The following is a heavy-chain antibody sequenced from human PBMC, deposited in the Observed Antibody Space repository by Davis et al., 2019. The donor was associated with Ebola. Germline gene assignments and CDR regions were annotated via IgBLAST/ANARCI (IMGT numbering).Heavy chain of an antibody. CDR1: GFNFGEYA. J-gene: IGHJ4*02. CDR3: ARESGGGIDY. D-gene: IGHD1-26*01. V-gene: IGHV3-49*04. Sequence: GESLKISCTASGFNFGEYALTWVRQTPRKGLEWVGFTRNKAYGGTTEYAASVKGRFTISRDDSGNIAYLQMNSLKIEDTAVYYCARESGGGIDYWGQGTLVTVSS. CDR2: TRNKAYGGTT.